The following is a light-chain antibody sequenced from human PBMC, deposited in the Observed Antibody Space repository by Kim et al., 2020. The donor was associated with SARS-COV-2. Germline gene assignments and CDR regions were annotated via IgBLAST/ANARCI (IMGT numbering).Light chain of an antibody. J-gene: IGKJ2*01. Sequence: EIVMTQSPATLSVSPGERATLSCRASQSVSSNLAWYQQKFGQAPRLLIYVASTRATGIPARFSGSGSGTEFTLTISSLQSEDFAVYYCQQYNNWPYTFGQGNKLEI. V-gene: IGKV3-15*01. CDR3: QQYNNWPYT. CDR2: VAS. CDR1: QSVSSN.